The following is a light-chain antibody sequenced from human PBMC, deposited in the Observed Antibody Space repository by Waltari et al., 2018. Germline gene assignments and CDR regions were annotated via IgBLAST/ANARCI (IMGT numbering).Light chain of an antibody. CDR1: SSDVGDYNY. V-gene: IGLV2-23*02. Sequence: QSALTQPASVSGSPGQSITISCTGTSSDVGDYNYVSWYQQHPGTAPKLMIYDVSKRPSGVSNRFSGSKSGNTASLTISGLQAEDEGDYYCCSYAGSSTFGFGGGTKLTVL. CDR3: CSYAGSSTFG. J-gene: IGLJ2*01. CDR2: DVS.